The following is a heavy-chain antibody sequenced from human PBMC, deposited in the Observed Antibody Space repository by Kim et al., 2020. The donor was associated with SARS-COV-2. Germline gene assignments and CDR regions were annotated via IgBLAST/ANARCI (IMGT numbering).Heavy chain of an antibody. D-gene: IGHD6-13*01. CDR1: GFTFSDHY. CDR3: AREIAGERHFDY. V-gene: IGHV3-72*01. CDR2: TRNKANSYTT. J-gene: IGHJ4*02. Sequence: GGSLRLSCAASGFTFSDHYMDWVRQAPGKGLEWVGRTRNKANSYTTEYAASVKGRFTISRDDSKNSLYLQMNSLKTEDTAVYYCAREIAGERHFDYWGQGTLVTVSS.